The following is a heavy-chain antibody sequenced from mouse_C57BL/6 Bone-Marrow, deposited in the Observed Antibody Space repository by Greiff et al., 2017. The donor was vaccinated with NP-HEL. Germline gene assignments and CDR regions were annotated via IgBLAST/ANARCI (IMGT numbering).Heavy chain of an antibody. D-gene: IGHD1-1*01. CDR1: GYAFSSSW. Sequence: QVQLKESGPELVKPGASVKISCKASGYAFSSSWMNWVKQRPGKGLEWIGRIYPGDGDTNYNGKFKGKATLTADKSSSTAYMQLSSLTSEDSAVYFCAFHYYGSSYWYFDVWGTGTTVTVSS. CDR3: AFHYYGSSYWYFDV. J-gene: IGHJ1*03. CDR2: IYPGDGDT. V-gene: IGHV1-82*01.